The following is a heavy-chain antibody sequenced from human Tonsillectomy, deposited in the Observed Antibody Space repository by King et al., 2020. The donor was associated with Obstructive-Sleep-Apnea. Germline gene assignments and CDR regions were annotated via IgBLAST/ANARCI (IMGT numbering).Heavy chain of an antibody. D-gene: IGHD2-15*01. Sequence: VQLVESGGGLVKPGGSLRLSCAASGFTFSNAWMSWVRQAPGKGLEWVGRIKSKTDGGTTDYAAPVKGRFTISRDDSKNTLYLQMNSLKTEDTAVYYCTTWGFLKNLGYCSGGSCDPTYYYYGMDVWGQGTTVTVSS. CDR3: TTWGFLKNLGYCSGGSCDPTYYYYGMDV. CDR1: GFTFSNAW. CDR2: IKSKTDGGTT. J-gene: IGHJ6*02. V-gene: IGHV3-15*01.